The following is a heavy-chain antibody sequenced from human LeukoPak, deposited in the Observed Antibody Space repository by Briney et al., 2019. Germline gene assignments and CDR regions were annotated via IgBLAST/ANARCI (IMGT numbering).Heavy chain of an antibody. CDR2: VGSSGGDT. J-gene: IGHJ4*02. D-gene: IGHD6-13*01. Sequence: GGSLRLSCAASGFTFSSYAMNWVRQAPGKGLEWVSAVGSSGGDTYYADSLKGRFTISRDNSKNKLYLQMNSLRAEDTAVYYCAKQFPTSSSWKWGYFDYWGQGTLVTVSS. V-gene: IGHV3-23*01. CDR3: AKQFPTSSSWKWGYFDY. CDR1: GFTFSSYA.